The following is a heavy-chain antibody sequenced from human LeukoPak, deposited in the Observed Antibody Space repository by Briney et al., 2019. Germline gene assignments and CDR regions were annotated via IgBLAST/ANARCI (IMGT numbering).Heavy chain of an antibody. Sequence: GGSLRLSCAASGFTFSSYGMHWVRQAPGKGLEWVSYISSSSSTIYYADSVKGRFTISRDNAKNSLYLQMNSLRVEDTAVYYCARGGAGFWSGPIEDDYWGQGTLVTVSS. CDR3: ARGGAGFWSGPIEDDY. CDR2: ISSSSSTI. J-gene: IGHJ4*02. V-gene: IGHV3-48*04. CDR1: GFTFSSYG. D-gene: IGHD3-3*01.